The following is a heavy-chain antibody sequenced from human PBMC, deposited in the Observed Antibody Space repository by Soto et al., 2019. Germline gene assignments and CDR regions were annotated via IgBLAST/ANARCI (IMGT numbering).Heavy chain of an antibody. Sequence: PGGSLRLSCAASGFTFSSYSMNWVRQAPGKGLEWVSTISSSSSYIYYADSVKGRFTISRDNAKNSLYLQMNSLRAEDTAVYYCARALYDSNGYYFDYWGQGTLVTVSS. CDR1: GFTFSSYS. CDR3: ARALYDSNGYYFDY. CDR2: ISSSSSYI. D-gene: IGHD3-22*01. V-gene: IGHV3-21*01. J-gene: IGHJ4*02.